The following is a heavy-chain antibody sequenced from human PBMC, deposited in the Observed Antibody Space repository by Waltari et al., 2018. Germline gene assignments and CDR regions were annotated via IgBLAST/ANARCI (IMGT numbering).Heavy chain of an antibody. Sequence: ELQLVQSGAEVKKPGESLKISCKGSGYSFTTYWIGWVRQMPGKGLEWLWNISPGHSDTKYSPTFHGQVTRSAEKPSITAYRKWTRMKASEAAMYSCAGRTSSGGYHDYWGQGTLVTVSS. CDR2: ISPGHSDT. CDR1: GYSFTTYW. CDR3: AGRTSSGGYHDY. J-gene: IGHJ4*02. D-gene: IGHD6-19*01. V-gene: IGHV5-51*04.